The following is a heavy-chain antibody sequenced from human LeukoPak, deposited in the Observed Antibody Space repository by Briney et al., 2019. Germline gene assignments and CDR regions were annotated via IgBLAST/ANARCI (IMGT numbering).Heavy chain of an antibody. Sequence: SETLSLTCTVSGGSISSSSYYWGWIRQPPGKGLEWIGSIYYSGSTYYNLSLKSRVTISVDTSKNQFSLKLSSVTAADTAVYYCARLHYGSGSYYYWGQGTLVTVSS. CDR1: GGSISSSSYY. V-gene: IGHV4-39*01. D-gene: IGHD3-10*01. CDR3: ARLHYGSGSYYY. J-gene: IGHJ4*02. CDR2: IYYSGST.